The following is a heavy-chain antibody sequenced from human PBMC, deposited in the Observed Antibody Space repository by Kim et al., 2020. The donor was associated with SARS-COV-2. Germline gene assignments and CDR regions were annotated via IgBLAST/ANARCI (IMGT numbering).Heavy chain of an antibody. Sequence: GGSLRLSCAASGFHFSEIWMNWVRQAPGKGLEWVGRIRGKRFGETVDYAAPVEGRFTISRDELKNILYLQMNSLKTEDTAVYYCITEGIEVPNSSIDHWGQGTLVTVSS. CDR3: ITEGIEVPNSSIDH. D-gene: IGHD6-19*01. CDR2: IRGKRFGETV. V-gene: IGHV3-15*01. J-gene: IGHJ4*02. CDR1: GFHFSEIW.